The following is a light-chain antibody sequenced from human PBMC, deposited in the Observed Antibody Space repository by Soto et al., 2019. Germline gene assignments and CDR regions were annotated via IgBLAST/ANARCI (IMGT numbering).Light chain of an antibody. CDR3: SSYSSSSTLV. CDR2: DVT. CDR1: SSDIGGYNY. Sequence: QSALTQPASVSGSPGQSITISCAGTSSDIGGYNYVSWYQQHPGKVPKLMIYDVTDRPSGVSNRFSGSKSGNTASLTISGLQAEDEAAYYCSSYSSSSTLVFGGGTQLTVL. J-gene: IGLJ2*01. V-gene: IGLV2-14*01.